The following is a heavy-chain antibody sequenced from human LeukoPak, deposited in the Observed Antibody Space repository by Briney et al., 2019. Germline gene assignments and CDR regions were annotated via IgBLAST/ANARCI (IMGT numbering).Heavy chain of an antibody. CDR2: ISSSSSYI. Sequence: PGRSLRLSCAASGFTFSSYAMSWVRQAPGKGLEWVSSISSSSSYIYYADSVKGRFTISRDNAKNSLYLQMNSLRAEDTAVYYCARSGKRYYFDYWGQGTLVTVSS. J-gene: IGHJ4*02. D-gene: IGHD6-25*01. CDR1: GFTFSSYA. CDR3: ARSGKRYYFDY. V-gene: IGHV3-21*01.